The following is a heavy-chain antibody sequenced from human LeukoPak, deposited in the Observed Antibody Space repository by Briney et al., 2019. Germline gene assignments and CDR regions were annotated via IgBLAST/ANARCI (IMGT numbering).Heavy chain of an antibody. D-gene: IGHD3-22*01. Sequence: GESLKISCKGSGYIFTSYWIGWVRQIPGKGLEWMGIIYPGDSDTRYSPSFQSQVTISADKSISTAYLQWSSLKASDTAMYYCARLNSSGYYRDLDYWGQGTLVTVSS. V-gene: IGHV5-51*01. CDR2: IYPGDSDT. J-gene: IGHJ4*02. CDR1: GYIFTSYW. CDR3: ARLNSSGYYRDLDY.